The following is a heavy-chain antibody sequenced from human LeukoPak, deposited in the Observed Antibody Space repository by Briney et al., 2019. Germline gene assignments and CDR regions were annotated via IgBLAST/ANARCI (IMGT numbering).Heavy chain of an antibody. V-gene: IGHV3-9*01. CDR2: ISWNSGSI. CDR3: AKDRGTEGYQLLS. Sequence: GRSLRLACAASGFTFDDYAMHWVRQAPGKGLEWASGISWNSGSIGYADSVKGRFTISRDNAKNSLYLQMNSLRAEDTALYYCAKDRGTEGYQLLSWGQGTLVTVSS. CDR1: GFTFDDYA. D-gene: IGHD2-2*01. J-gene: IGHJ4*02.